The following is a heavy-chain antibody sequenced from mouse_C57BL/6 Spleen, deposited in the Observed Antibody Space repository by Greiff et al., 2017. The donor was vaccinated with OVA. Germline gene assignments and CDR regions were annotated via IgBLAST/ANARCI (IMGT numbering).Heavy chain of an antibody. V-gene: IGHV1-69*01. CDR1: GYTFTSYW. Sequence: QVQLQQPGAELVMPGASVKLSCKASGYTFTSYWMHWVKQRPGQGLAWIGEIDPSDSYTNYNQKFKGKSTLTVDKSSSTAYMQLSSLTSEDAAVYYCARRADSLYWYFDVWGTGTTVTVSS. J-gene: IGHJ1*03. CDR2: IDPSDSYT. CDR3: ARRADSLYWYFDV. D-gene: IGHD6-2*01.